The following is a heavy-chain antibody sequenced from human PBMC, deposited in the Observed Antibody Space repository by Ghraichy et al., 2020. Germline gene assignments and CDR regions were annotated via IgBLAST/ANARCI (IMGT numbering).Heavy chain of an antibody. J-gene: IGHJ6*02. CDR1: KFTFSNYA. V-gene: IGHV3-23*01. CDR2: ISASGGST. CDR3: AKDYEGEYTNYNYYYAMDV. D-gene: IGHD3-16*01. Sequence: GESLNISCAASKFTFSNYAMSWVRQAPGKGLEWVSLISASGGSTYYADSVKGRFTISRDNSKHTVYLQMNSLRVEDTAVYSCAKDYEGEYTNYNYYYAMDVWGQGTTVTVSS.